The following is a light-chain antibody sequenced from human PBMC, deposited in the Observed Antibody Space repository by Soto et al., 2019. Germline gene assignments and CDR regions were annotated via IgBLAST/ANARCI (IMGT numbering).Light chain of an antibody. CDR1: QSVSSY. Sequence: EIVLTQSPATLSFSPGERATLSCRASQSVSSYLAWYQQKPGQAPRLLIYDASNRATGIPARFSGSGSGTDFTLTISSLEPEDFAVYYCQKRSNWTPRYTFGQVTKVEIX. V-gene: IGKV3-11*01. CDR3: QKRSNWTPRYT. CDR2: DAS. J-gene: IGKJ2*01.